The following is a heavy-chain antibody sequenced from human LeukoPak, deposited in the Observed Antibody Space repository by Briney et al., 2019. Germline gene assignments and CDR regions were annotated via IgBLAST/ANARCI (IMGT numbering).Heavy chain of an antibody. CDR3: AKDLAWGFDY. CDR1: GFTFSGYG. CDR2: IRYDGSNH. D-gene: IGHD7-27*01. V-gene: IGHV3-30*02. J-gene: IGHJ4*02. Sequence: PGGSLRLSCAASGFTFSGYGMHWVRQAPGKGLEWVTFIRYDGSNHNYADSVKGRFTISRDNFKNTLYLQMNSLRPEDTALYYCAKDLAWGFDYWGQGTPVTVSS.